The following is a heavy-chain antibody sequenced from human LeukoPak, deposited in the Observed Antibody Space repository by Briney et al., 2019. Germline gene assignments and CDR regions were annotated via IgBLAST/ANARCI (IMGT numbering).Heavy chain of an antibody. CDR3: AKSNVLRYFDWLFYFDY. D-gene: IGHD3-9*01. Sequence: GRSLRLSCAASGFTFSSYAMHWVRQAPGKGLEWVAVISYDGSNKYYADSVKGRFTISRDNSKNTLYLQMNSLRAEDTAVYYCAKSNVLRYFDWLFYFDYWGQGTLVTVSS. J-gene: IGHJ4*02. CDR2: ISYDGSNK. CDR1: GFTFSSYA. V-gene: IGHV3-30-3*01.